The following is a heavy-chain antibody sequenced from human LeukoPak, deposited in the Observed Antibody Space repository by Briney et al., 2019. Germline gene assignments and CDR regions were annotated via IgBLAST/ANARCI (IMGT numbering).Heavy chain of an antibody. CDR3: AKGLMITFGGVIGPLNY. V-gene: IGHV3-30*18. CDR2: ISYDGINK. D-gene: IGHD3-16*02. J-gene: IGHJ4*02. CDR1: GFSFSSYG. Sequence: GGSLRLSCAASGFSFSSYGTHWVRQAPGKGLDWVAVISYDGINKYYADSVKGRFTISRDNSMNTLYLQMNSMIAEDTAVYYCAKGLMITFGGVIGPLNYWGQGTLVTVSS.